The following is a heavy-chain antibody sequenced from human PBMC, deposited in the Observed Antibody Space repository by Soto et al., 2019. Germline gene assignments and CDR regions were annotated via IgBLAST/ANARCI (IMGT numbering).Heavy chain of an antibody. V-gene: IGHV5-10-1*01. CDR1: VYSFTSYG. CDR2: IDPSDSYT. Sequence: PGESLKISCKGAVYSFTSYGISWVRQMPGKGLEWMGRIDPSDSYTNYSPSFQGHVTISADKSISTAYLQWSSLKASDTAMYYCARHPPPNYDILTGSYYYGMDVWGQGTTVTVSS. CDR3: ARHPPPNYDILTGSYYYGMDV. D-gene: IGHD3-9*01. J-gene: IGHJ6*02.